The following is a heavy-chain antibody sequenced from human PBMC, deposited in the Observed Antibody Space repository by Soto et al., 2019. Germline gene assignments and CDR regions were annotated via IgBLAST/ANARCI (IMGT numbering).Heavy chain of an antibody. J-gene: IGHJ6*02. D-gene: IGHD4-17*01. Sequence: SVKVSCKASGYTFTSYGISWVRQAPGQGLERMGWISAYNGNTNYAQKLQGRVTMTTDTSTSTAYMELRSLRSDDTAVYYCARDEGTTVTTDYYYGMDVWGQGTTVTVSS. V-gene: IGHV1-18*01. CDR1: GYTFTSYG. CDR3: ARDEGTTVTTDYYYGMDV. CDR2: ISAYNGNT.